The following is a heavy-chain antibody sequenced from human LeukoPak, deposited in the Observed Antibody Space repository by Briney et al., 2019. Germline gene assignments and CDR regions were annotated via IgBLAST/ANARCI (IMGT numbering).Heavy chain of an antibody. CDR2: IFYSGST. CDR1: GGSIGSGGYS. Sequence: SETLSLTCTVSGGSIGSGGYSWSWVRQHXGEGLEWIGVIFYSGSTYYNPSLKSRVTISVDTSKNQLSLKMRSVTAADTAVYYCARGINSISGYFDYWGQGTLVTVSS. J-gene: IGHJ4*02. V-gene: IGHV4-31*03. CDR3: ARGINSISGYFDY. D-gene: IGHD4-23*01.